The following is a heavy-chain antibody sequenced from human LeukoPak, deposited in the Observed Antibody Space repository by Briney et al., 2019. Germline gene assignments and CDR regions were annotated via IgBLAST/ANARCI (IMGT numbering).Heavy chain of an antibody. V-gene: IGHV3-15*01. CDR3: STGGSYYEN. CDR2: IRSKTDGGTK. Sequence: GGSLRLSCAASGFTFSSYAMHWARQAPGKGLEWVGRIRSKTDGGTKDYAAPVKGRFTISRDDSKNTLYLQMNSLKTEDTAVYYCSTGGSYYENWGQGTLVTVSS. J-gene: IGHJ4*02. D-gene: IGHD1-26*01. CDR1: GFTFSSYA.